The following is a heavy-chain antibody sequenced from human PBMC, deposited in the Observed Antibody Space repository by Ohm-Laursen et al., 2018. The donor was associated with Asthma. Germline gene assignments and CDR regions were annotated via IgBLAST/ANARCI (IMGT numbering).Heavy chain of an antibody. V-gene: IGHV1-2*06. J-gene: IGHJ4*02. D-gene: IGHD4-17*01. CDR3: ASGLVGDYGDYVPDF. Sequence: GASVKVSCKASGYTFTAYYMHWVRQAPGQGLEWMGRFNPNDGATSFAQKFQGRVTMTWDTSITTAYLELSSLTSDDTALYYCASGLVGDYGDYVPDFWGQGSLVTVSA. CDR2: FNPNDGAT. CDR1: GYTFTAYY.